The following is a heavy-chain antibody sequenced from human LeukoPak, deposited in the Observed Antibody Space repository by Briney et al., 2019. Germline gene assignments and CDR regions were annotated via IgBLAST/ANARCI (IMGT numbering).Heavy chain of an antibody. J-gene: IGHJ6*03. CDR3: AKDFSSASYTYYYHYMDV. CDR1: GGSFSGYY. D-gene: IGHD6-25*01. CDR2: INHSGST. V-gene: IGHV4-34*01. Sequence: PSETLSLTCAVYGGSFSGYYWSWIRQPPGKGLEWIGEINHSGSTNYNPSLKGRVTISLDTSKNQFSLEVSSVTAADTAIYYCAKDFSSASYTYYYHYMDVWGKGTTVTVSS.